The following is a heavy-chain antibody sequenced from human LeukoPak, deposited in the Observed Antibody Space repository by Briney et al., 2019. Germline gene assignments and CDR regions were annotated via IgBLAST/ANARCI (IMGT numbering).Heavy chain of an antibody. J-gene: IGHJ4*02. V-gene: IGHV4-38-2*01. CDR1: GYSISSGYY. D-gene: IGHD3-10*01. Sequence: SETLSLTCAVSGYSISSGYYWGWIRQPPGKGLGWIGNIYHSGSTYYNPSLKSRVTISLDTSKNQFSLKLSSVTAADTAVYYCATNYGSGSYYILVYWGQGTLVTVSS. CDR3: ATNYGSGSYYILVY. CDR2: IYHSGST.